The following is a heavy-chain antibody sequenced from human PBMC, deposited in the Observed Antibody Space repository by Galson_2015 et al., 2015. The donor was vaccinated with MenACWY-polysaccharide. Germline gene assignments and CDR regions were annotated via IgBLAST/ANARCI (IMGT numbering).Heavy chain of an antibody. CDR1: GGTFSSYA. CDR3: ARDRSPGPGDAFDI. J-gene: IGHJ3*02. V-gene: IGHV1-69*13. CDR2: IIPIFGTA. D-gene: IGHD3-16*02. Sequence: SVKVSCKASGGTFSSYAISWVRQAPGQGLEWMGGIIPIFGTANYAQKFQGRVMITADESTSTVYMELSSLRSEDTAVYYCARDRSPGPGDAFDIWGQGTMVTVSS.